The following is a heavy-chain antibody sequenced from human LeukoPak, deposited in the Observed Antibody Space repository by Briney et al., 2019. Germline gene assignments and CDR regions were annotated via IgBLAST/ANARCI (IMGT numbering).Heavy chain of an antibody. J-gene: IGHJ4*01. CDR1: GFTLTGYT. CDR2: ISSGGSVM. Sequence: PGGSLTLSYGATGFTLTGYTMNSVRQAAGKGPEWISYISSGGSVMYYADSVKGRFTISRDNAENSLYLQMSSLRVEDTAVYYCTSDLEYWSQGVLATVSS. V-gene: IGHV3-48*01. CDR3: TSDLEY.